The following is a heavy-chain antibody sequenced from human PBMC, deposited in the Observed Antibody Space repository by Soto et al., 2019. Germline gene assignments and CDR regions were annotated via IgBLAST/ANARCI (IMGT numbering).Heavy chain of an antibody. J-gene: IGHJ3*02. CDR3: AIVRDGDYDFWSGYEPAGAFDI. V-gene: IGHV4-39*01. CDR1: GGSISSSSYY. Sequence: QLQLQESGPGLVKPSETLSLTCTVSGGSISSSSYYWGWIRQPPGKGLEWIGSIYYSGSTYYNPSLKSRVTISLDKSKNQFSLKLSSMTAEATAVYCCAIVRDGDYDFWSGYEPAGAFDIWGQGTMLTVSA. CDR2: IYYSGST. D-gene: IGHD3-3*01.